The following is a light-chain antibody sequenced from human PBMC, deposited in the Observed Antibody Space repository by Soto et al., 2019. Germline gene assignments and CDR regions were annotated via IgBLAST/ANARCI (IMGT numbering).Light chain of an antibody. CDR3: ASYTGSSTYL. J-gene: IGLJ3*02. CDR2: GVT. CDR1: SGDVGFYDF. Sequence: QSVLTQPASMSGSPGQSITISCTGTSGDVGFYDFVSWYQQHPGKVPRLIIYGVTQRPSGVSHRFSGSKSGNTASLTISGLQVEDEAAYSCASYTGSSTYLFGGGTKLTVL. V-gene: IGLV2-14*03.